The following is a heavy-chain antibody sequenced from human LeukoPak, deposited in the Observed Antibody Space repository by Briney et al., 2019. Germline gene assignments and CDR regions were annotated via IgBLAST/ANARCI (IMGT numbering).Heavy chain of an antibody. CDR2: IKQDGSEK. CDR1: GFTFSSYW. V-gene: IGHV3-7*05. CDR3: ARDQRYCSSSSCPWEPFDY. J-gene: IGHJ4*02. D-gene: IGHD2-2*01. Sequence: PGGSLRLSCAASGFTFSSYWMSWVRQAPGKGLEWVANIKQDGSEKYYVHSVKGRFTISRDNAKNSLYLQMNSPRAEDTAVYYCARDQRYCSSSSCPWEPFDYWGQGTLVTVSS.